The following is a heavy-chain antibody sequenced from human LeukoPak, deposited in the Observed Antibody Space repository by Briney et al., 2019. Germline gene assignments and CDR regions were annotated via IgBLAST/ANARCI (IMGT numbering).Heavy chain of an antibody. Sequence: GASVNVSCKASGYSFTGDYMHWVRQAPGQGLEWMGWINPNSGGTNYAQKFQGRVTMTRDTSISTAYMELSRLRSDDTAVYYCARGAVRYSSPSNYWGQGTLVTVSS. CDR3: ARGAVRYSSPSNY. V-gene: IGHV1-2*02. D-gene: IGHD6-6*01. CDR2: INPNSGGT. CDR1: GYSFTGDY. J-gene: IGHJ4*02.